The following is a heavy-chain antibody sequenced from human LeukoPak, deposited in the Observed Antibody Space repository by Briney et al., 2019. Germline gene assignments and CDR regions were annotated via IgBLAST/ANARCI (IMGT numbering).Heavy chain of an antibody. CDR2: IYPGDSDT. D-gene: IGHD3-16*02. V-gene: IGHV5-51*01. Sequence: GESLKISCKGSGYSFTSYWIGWVRQMPGKGLEWMGIIYPGDSDTRYSPSFQGQVTISADKSISTAYLQWSSLKASDTAMYYFARTYYDYVWGSYRYGLDYWGQGTLVTVSS. CDR1: GYSFTSYW. J-gene: IGHJ4*02. CDR3: ARTYYDYVWGSYRYGLDY.